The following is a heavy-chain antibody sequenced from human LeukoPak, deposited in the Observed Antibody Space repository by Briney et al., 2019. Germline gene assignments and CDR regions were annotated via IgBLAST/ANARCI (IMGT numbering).Heavy chain of an antibody. CDR3: ARGVSGGWYSY. J-gene: IGHJ4*02. D-gene: IGHD6-19*01. V-gene: IGHV3-33*01. CDR2: IWYDGSNK. Sequence: GGSLRLSCATSGFTFSSYGMHWVRQAPGKGLEWVAVIWYDGSNKYYADSVKGRFTISRDNSKNTLYLQMNSLRAEDTAVYYCARGVSGGWYSYWGQGTLVTVSS. CDR1: GFTFSSYG.